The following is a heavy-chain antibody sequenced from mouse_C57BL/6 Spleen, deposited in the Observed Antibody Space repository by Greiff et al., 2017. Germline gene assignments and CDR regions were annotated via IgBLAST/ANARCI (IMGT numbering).Heavy chain of an antibody. Sequence: QVQLQQPGAELVKPGASVKLSCKASGYTFTSYWMQWVKQRPGQGLEWIGAIDPSDSYTNYNQKFKGKAPLTVDTSSSTAYMQRSSLTSEDSAVYYCVPYYSNYVLAYWGQGTLVTVSA. V-gene: IGHV1-50*01. D-gene: IGHD2-5*01. CDR1: GYTFTSYW. J-gene: IGHJ3*01. CDR3: VPYYSNYVLAY. CDR2: IDPSDSYT.